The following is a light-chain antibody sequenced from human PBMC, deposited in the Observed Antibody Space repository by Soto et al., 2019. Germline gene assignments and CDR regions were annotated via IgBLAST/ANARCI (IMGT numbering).Light chain of an antibody. V-gene: IGKV3-15*01. Sequence: EIVMTQSPATLSVSPGERATLSCRASQSVSSNLAWYQQKPGQAPRLLIYGASTRATGIPARFSGSGSGTEFTLTISSLQSEVFAVYSCQHYNNWPPLTFGGGTKVEIK. CDR2: GAS. CDR1: QSVSSN. J-gene: IGKJ4*01. CDR3: QHYNNWPPLT.